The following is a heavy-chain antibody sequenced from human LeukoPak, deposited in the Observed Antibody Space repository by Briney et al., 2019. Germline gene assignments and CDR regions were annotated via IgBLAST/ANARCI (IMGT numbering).Heavy chain of an antibody. Sequence: PAGSLRLSCAASGFTVSSNYMSWVRQAPGKGLEWVSVIYSGGSTYYADSVKGRFTISRDNSKNTLYLQMNSLRAEDTAVYYCASEAIWFGELDWFDPWGQGTLVTASS. CDR3: ASEAIWFGELDWFDP. D-gene: IGHD3-10*01. J-gene: IGHJ5*02. CDR1: GFTVSSNY. CDR2: IYSGGST. V-gene: IGHV3-66*02.